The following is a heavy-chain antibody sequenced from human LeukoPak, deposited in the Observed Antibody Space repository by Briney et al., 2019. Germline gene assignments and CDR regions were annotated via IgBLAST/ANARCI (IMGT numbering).Heavy chain of an antibody. Sequence: GASVKVSCKASGYTFTGYYMHWVRQAPGQGLEWMGWINPKSGGTKYAQKFQGRVTITRDTSISTAYMELSRLRSDDTAVYYCAGDSGYDRYYYYMDVWGKGTTVTVSS. CDR1: GYTFTGYY. V-gene: IGHV1-2*02. D-gene: IGHD5-12*01. CDR3: AGDSGYDRYYYYMDV. J-gene: IGHJ6*03. CDR2: INPKSGGT.